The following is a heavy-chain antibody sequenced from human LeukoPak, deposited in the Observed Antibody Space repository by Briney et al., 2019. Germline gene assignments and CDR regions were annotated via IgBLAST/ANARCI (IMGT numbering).Heavy chain of an antibody. V-gene: IGHV4-39*01. CDR3: ARHKGKGVTGTTVFGYMDV. Sequence: SETLSLTCTVSGGSISSSSYYGGWIRQPPGKGLEWIGSIYYSGSTYYNPSLKSRVTISVDTSKNQFSLKLSSVTAADTAVYYCARHKGKGVTGTTVFGYMDVWGKGTTVTVSS. J-gene: IGHJ6*03. CDR1: GGSISSSSYY. D-gene: IGHD1-7*01. CDR2: IYYSGST.